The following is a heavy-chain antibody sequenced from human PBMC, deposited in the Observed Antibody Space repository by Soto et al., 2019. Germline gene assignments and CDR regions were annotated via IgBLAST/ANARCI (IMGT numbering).Heavy chain of an antibody. Sequence: EVQLVESGGGLVKPGESLRLSCAASGFTLSNTWMTWVRQAPGKGLEWVGRIKSKTEGGTTDYAAPVKGRFTISRDDAKCALYLQMNSLNTEDTAVYYCSTYTYAYIPLWGQGALVTVSS. CDR3: STYTYAYIPL. CDR2: IKSKTEGGTT. J-gene: IGHJ4*02. D-gene: IGHD3-16*01. V-gene: IGHV3-15*01. CDR1: GFTLSNTW.